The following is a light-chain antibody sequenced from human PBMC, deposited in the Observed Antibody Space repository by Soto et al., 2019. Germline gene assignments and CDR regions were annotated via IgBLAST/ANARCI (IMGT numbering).Light chain of an antibody. V-gene: IGKV1-27*01. CDR1: QGISNS. Sequence: DIQMTQSPSSLSASVGDRVTITCRASQGISNSLAWYQQKPGKVPKVLIYGASTLQSGVPSRFSGSGSGTEFTLTITSLQPEDVATYYCQKYNSAPWTFVQGTKVEIK. J-gene: IGKJ1*01. CDR2: GAS. CDR3: QKYNSAPWT.